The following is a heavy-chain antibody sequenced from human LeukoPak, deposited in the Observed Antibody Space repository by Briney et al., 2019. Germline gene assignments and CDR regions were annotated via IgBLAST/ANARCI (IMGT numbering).Heavy chain of an antibody. CDR3: ARNYYDSSAPSDY. CDR2: INWNGGST. V-gene: IGHV3-20*01. D-gene: IGHD3-22*01. CDR1: GFTFDDYG. J-gene: IGHJ4*02. Sequence: GGSLRLSCAASGFTFDDYGMSWVRQAPGKWLEWVSGINWNGGSTGYADSVKGRFTISRDNAKNSLYLQMNSLKAEDTALYHCARNYYDSSAPSDYWGQGTLVTVSS.